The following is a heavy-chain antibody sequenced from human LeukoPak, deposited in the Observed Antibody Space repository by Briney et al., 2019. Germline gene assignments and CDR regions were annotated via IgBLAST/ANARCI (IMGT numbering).Heavy chain of an antibody. CDR2: ISTPSYK. CDR3: ARDTYGSGNEVAFDI. V-gene: IGHV3-69-1*01. D-gene: IGHD3-10*01. J-gene: IGHJ3*02. Sequence: GGSLRLSCAASGNYWMHWVRQAPGKGLEWVSSISTPSYKYYSDSLKGRFTISRDNAKNSLYLQMNSLRAEDTAVYYCARDTYGSGNEVAFDIWGQGTMVTVSP. CDR1: GNYW.